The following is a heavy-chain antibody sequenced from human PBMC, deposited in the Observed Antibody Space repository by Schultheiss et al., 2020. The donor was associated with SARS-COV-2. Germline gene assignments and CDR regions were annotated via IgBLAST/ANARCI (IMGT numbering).Heavy chain of an antibody. J-gene: IGHJ6*03. CDR3: AKAPSAIVVVPAAILGYYMDV. V-gene: IGHV3-11*01. Sequence: GGSLRLSCAASGFTFSDYYMSWIRQAPGKGLEWVSYISSSSSYIYYADSVKGRFTISRDNAKNSLYLQMNSLRAEDTAVYYCAKAPSAIVVVPAAILGYYMDVWGKGTTVTVSS. D-gene: IGHD2-2*01. CDR1: GFTFSDYY. CDR2: ISSSSSYI.